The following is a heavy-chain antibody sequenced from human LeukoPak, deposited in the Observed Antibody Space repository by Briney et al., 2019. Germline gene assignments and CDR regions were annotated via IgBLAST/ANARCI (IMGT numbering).Heavy chain of an antibody. V-gene: IGHV1-46*01. D-gene: IGHD6-19*01. J-gene: IGHJ4*02. CDR2: INPSGGT. CDR1: GYTFTDYG. Sequence: ASVKVSCKTSGYTFTDYGITWVRQAPGQGLEWMGIINPSGGTSYAQKLQGRITMTRDTSTSTLLMELSSLRSEDTAVYYCAREGVAGTGLDYWGQGTLVTVSS. CDR3: AREGVAGTGLDY.